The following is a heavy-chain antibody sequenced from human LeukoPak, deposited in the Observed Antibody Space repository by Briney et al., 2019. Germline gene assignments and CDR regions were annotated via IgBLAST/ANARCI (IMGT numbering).Heavy chain of an antibody. D-gene: IGHD2-2*01. CDR3: ARRQGCSSTSCPPDS. J-gene: IGHJ4*02. CDR2: IYPGDSDT. V-gene: IGHV5-51*01. CDR1: GYSITTYW. Sequence: GQSLKISCRCYGYSITTYWIGWVRQVPGKGLEWMGIIYPGDSDTRYSPSFQGQVTMSADKSINTAYLQWSSLKASDTAMYYCARRQGCSSTSCPPDSWGQGTLVTVSS.